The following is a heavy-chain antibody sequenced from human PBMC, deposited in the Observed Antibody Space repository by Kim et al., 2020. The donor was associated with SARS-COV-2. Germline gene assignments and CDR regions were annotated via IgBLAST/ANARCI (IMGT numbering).Heavy chain of an antibody. V-gene: IGHV3-23*01. CDR1: GFTFSSYA. CDR3: AKDHYYYGSGSSAFDY. J-gene: IGHJ4*02. D-gene: IGHD3-10*01. Sequence: GGSLRLSCAASGFTFSSYAMSWVRQAPGKGLEWVSAISGSGGSTYYADSVKGRFTISGDNSKNTLYLQVNSLRAEDTAVYYCAKDHYYYGSGSSAFDYWGQGTLVTVSS. CDR2: ISGSGGST.